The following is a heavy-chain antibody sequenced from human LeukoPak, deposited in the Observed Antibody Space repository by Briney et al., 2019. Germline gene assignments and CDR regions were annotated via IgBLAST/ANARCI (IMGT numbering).Heavy chain of an antibody. D-gene: IGHD6-13*01. Sequence: PGGSLRLSCAASGFTFSSYAMHWVRQAPGKGLEWVAVISYDGSNKYYADSVKGRFTISRDNSKNTLYLQMNSLRAEDTAVYYCAKVGGQQLALDYWGQGTLVTVSS. CDR2: ISYDGSNK. CDR3: AKVGGQQLALDY. J-gene: IGHJ4*02. V-gene: IGHV3-30-3*01. CDR1: GFTFSSYA.